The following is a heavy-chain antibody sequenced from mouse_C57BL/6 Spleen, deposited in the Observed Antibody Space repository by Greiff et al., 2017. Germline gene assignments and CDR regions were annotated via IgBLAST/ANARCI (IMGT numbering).Heavy chain of an antibody. CDR2: FYPGSGSI. V-gene: IGHV1-62-2*01. D-gene: IGHD2-5*01. CDR3: ARHEERRGPYYSKGGFAY. Sequence: QVQLQQSGAELVKPGASVKLSCKASGYTFTEYTIHWVKQRSGQGLEWIGWFYPGSGSIKYNEKFKDKATLTADKSSSTVYMELSRLTSEDSAVYFCARHEERRGPYYSKGGFAYWGQGTLVTVSA. CDR1: GYTFTEYT. J-gene: IGHJ3*01.